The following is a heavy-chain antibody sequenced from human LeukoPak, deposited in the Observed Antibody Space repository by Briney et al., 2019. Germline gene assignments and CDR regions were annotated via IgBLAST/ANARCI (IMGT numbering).Heavy chain of an antibody. CDR1: GFTFSSYA. V-gene: IGHV3-23*01. CDR3: AKELGIAAAAQGGYFDY. D-gene: IGHD6-13*01. J-gene: IGHJ4*02. CDR2: VSGSGGST. Sequence: GSLRLSCAASGFTFSSYAMSWVRQAPGKGLEWVSAVSGSGGSTYYADSVKGRFTISRDNSKNTLYLQMNSLRAEDTAVYYCAKELGIAAAAQGGYFDYWGQGTLVTVSS.